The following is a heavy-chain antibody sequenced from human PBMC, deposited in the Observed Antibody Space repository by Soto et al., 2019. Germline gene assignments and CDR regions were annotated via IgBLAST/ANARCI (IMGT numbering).Heavy chain of an antibody. J-gene: IGHJ6*02. V-gene: IGHV4-39*01. CDR3: APLSVSLSGPYGIHV. CDR2: MFYSGLT. CDR1: GYSVSISDYY. Sequence: SETLSLTCSVSGYSVSISDYYWAWIRQPPGKGLEWIGSMFYSGLTYYNPSLKSRVTLSVDTSKNQFSVRLNSVTAADTAVYYCAPLSVSLSGPYGIHVWGQGTTVTVSS. D-gene: IGHD2-15*01.